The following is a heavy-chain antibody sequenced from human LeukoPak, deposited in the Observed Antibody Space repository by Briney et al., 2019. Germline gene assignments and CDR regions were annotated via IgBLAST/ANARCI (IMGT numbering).Heavy chain of an antibody. D-gene: IGHD6-19*01. CDR3: ARIGQWLAPFDY. V-gene: IGHV1-2*02. Sequence: ASVKVSCKASGYTFTGYYMHWVRQAPGQGLEWMGWINPNSGGTNYAQKFQGRVTMTRDTSISTAYMELSRPRSDDTAVYYCARIGQWLAPFDYWGQGTLVTVSS. CDR2: INPNSGGT. CDR1: GYTFTGYY. J-gene: IGHJ4*02.